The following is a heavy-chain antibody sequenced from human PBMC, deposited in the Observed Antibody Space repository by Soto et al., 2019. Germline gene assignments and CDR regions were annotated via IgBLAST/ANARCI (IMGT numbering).Heavy chain of an antibody. D-gene: IGHD1-26*01. J-gene: IGHJ3*02. CDR2: IYYSGRT. V-gene: IGHV4-31*03. CDR1: GGSISSGGYY. CDR3: ARDQGSVGYAFDI. Sequence: QVQLQESGPGLVKPSQTLSLTCTVSGGSISSGGYYWSWIRQHPGKGLEWIGYIYYSGRTYYNPSLKSRVTISVDTSKNQFSLKLSSVTAADTAVYYCARDQGSVGYAFDIWGQGRMVTVSS.